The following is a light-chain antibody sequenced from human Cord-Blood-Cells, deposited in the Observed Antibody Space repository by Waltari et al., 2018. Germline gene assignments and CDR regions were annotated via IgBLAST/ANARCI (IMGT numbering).Light chain of an antibody. V-gene: IGLV1-44*01. Sequence: QSVLTQPPSASGTPGQRVTISCSGSSSNIGSNTVNWYQQLPGTAPKLLIYSNNQRPSGVPDRFSGSKSGTSVSLAISGLQSEDEADYYCAAWDDSLNGRVFGGGT. J-gene: IGLJ3*02. CDR3: AAWDDSLNGRV. CDR1: SSNIGSNT. CDR2: SNN.